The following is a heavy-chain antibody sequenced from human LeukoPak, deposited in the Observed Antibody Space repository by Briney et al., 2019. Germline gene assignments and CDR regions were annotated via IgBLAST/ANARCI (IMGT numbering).Heavy chain of an antibody. CDR2: IIPIFGTA. Sequence: SVKVSCKASGGTFSSYAISWVRQAPGQGLEWMGGIIPIFGTANYAQKFQGRVTITADESTSTAYMELSSLRSEDPAVYYCARDGSQGSLGWFDPWGQGTLVTVSS. V-gene: IGHV1-69*13. CDR3: ARDGSQGSLGWFDP. CDR1: GGTFSSYA. D-gene: IGHD1-1*01. J-gene: IGHJ5*02.